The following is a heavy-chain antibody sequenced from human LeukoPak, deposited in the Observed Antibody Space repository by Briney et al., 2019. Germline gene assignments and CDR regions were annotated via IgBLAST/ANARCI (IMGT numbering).Heavy chain of an antibody. CDR3: ARAPSEIGGYYPEYFRH. CDR2: IKSDGKT. J-gene: IGHJ1*01. V-gene: IGHV3-74*01. Sequence: GGSLRLSCAASGFTFSSYWIHWVRQAPGKGLVWVSRIKSDGKTNYADSVKGRFTISRDNAKNTVSLQMNSLRAEDTGVYYCARAPSEIGGYYPEYFRHWGQGTLVTVSS. D-gene: IGHD3-22*01. CDR1: GFTFSSYW.